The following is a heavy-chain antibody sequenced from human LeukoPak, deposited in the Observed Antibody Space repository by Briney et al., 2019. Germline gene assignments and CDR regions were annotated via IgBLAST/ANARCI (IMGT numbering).Heavy chain of an antibody. CDR3: ARWGYCSGACCYSYWYFDL. V-gene: IGHV4-34*01. Sequence: SETLSLTCAVYGGSFSGYYWSWIRQPPGKGLEWIGEINHSGSTNYNPSLKSRVTISVDTSKNQFSLKLSSVTAADTAVYYCARWGYCSGACCYSYWYFDLWGRGTLVTVSS. J-gene: IGHJ2*01. CDR2: INHSGST. D-gene: IGHD2-15*01. CDR1: GGSFSGYY.